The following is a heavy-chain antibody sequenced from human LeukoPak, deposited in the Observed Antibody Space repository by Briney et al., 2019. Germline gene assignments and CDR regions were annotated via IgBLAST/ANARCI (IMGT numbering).Heavy chain of an antibody. Sequence: ASVKVSCKASGYTFTSYAMNWVRQAPGQGLEWMGWINTNTGNPTYAQGFTGRFVFSLDTSVSTAYLQICSLEAEDTAVYYCARGPRYCSSTSCYFPWFDPWGQGTLVTVSS. D-gene: IGHD2-2*01. V-gene: IGHV7-4-1*01. J-gene: IGHJ5*02. CDR2: INTNTGNP. CDR3: ARGPRYCSSTSCYFPWFDP. CDR1: GYTFTSYA.